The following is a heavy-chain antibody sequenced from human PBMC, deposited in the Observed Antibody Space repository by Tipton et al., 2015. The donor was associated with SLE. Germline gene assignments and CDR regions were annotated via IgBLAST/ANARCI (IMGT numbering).Heavy chain of an antibody. D-gene: IGHD5-18*01. Sequence: TLSLTCSVSGASISSGAIYWSWFRHHPGKGLEWIGYISYSGGTYYNPTLKSRGTISVDTSKNHFSLELTSVTAADTAVYYCARWIPLTGINVWGQGATVTVSS. J-gene: IGHJ6*02. V-gene: IGHV4-30-4*08. CDR2: ISYSGGT. CDR3: ARWIPLTGINV. CDR1: GASISSGAIY.